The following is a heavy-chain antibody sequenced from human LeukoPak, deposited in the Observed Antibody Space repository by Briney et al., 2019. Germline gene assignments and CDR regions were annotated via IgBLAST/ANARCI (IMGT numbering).Heavy chain of an antibody. CDR1: GGSISSYY. V-gene: IGHV4-59*01. D-gene: IGHD3-10*01. CDR2: IYYSGST. CDR3: ARGYYGSGSPWGRGDNWLDP. Sequence: SETLSLTCTVSGGSISSYYWSWIRQPPGKGLEWIGYIYYSGSTNYNPSLKSRVTISVDTSKNQFSLKLSSVTAADTAVYYCARGYYGSGSPWGRGDNWLDPWGQGTLVTVSS. J-gene: IGHJ5*02.